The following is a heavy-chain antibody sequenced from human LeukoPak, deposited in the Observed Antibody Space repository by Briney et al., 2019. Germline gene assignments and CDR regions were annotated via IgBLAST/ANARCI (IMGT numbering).Heavy chain of an antibody. D-gene: IGHD3-3*01. CDR3: ASGKDDFWSGYYEFDY. CDR2: IYYSGST. CDR1: GGSISSYY. V-gene: IGHV4-59*01. Sequence: SETLSLTCTVSGGSISSYYWSWIRQPPGKGLEWIGHIYYSGSTNYNPSLKSRVTISVDTSKNQFSLKLSSVTAADTAVYYCASGKDDFWSGYYEFDYWGQGTLVAVSS. J-gene: IGHJ4*02.